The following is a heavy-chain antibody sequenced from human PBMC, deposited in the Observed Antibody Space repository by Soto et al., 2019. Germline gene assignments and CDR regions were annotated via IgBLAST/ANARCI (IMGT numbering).Heavy chain of an antibody. V-gene: IGHV4-59*01. D-gene: IGHD3-10*01. Sequence: LSLTCTVSGGSISGYYWSWIRQPPGKGLEWIGYIYYSGSTSYNPSLKSRVTISVDTSKNQFSLKLSSVTAADTAVYYCARTMVRGRSSNWFDPWGQGTLVTVSS. CDR1: GGSISGYY. J-gene: IGHJ5*02. CDR3: ARTMVRGRSSNWFDP. CDR2: IYYSGST.